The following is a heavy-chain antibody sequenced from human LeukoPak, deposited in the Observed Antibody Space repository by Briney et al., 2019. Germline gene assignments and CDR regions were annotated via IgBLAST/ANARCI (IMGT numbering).Heavy chain of an antibody. CDR2: INPNSGGT. D-gene: IGHD3-3*01. V-gene: IGHV1-2*02. Sequence: GGSLRLSCAASGFTFSSYAMHWVRQAPGQGLEWMGWINPNSGGTNYAQKFQGRVTMTRDTSISTAYMELSRLRSDDTAVYYCARSSVPRITIFGVVIIPVFPFDYWGQGTLVTVSS. J-gene: IGHJ4*02. CDR1: GFTFSSYA. CDR3: ARSSVPRITIFGVVIIPVFPFDY.